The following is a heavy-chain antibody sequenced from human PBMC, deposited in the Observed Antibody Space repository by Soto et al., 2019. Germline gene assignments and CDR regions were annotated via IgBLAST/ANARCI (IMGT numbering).Heavy chain of an antibody. CDR1: GFTITNYE. Sequence: GGSLRLSCAASGFTITNYEINWVRQAPGKGLEWVSYFRSRGNAIYYADSVKGRFTISRDNSKNTLYLQMNSLRAEDTAVYYCARDKDTAMVQYYFDYWGQGTLVTVSS. CDR2: FRSRGNAI. J-gene: IGHJ4*02. D-gene: IGHD5-18*01. CDR3: ARDKDTAMVQYYFDY. V-gene: IGHV3-48*01.